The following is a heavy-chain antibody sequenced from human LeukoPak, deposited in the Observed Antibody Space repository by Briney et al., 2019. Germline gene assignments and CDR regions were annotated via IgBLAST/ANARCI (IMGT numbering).Heavy chain of an antibody. V-gene: IGHV4-39*01. D-gene: IGHD3-22*01. CDR1: GGSISSSSYY. J-gene: IGHJ4*02. CDR2: IYYSGST. CDR3: ARAPYYYDSSGYFFDY. Sequence: KPSETLSLTCTVSGGSISSSSYYWGWIRQPPGKGLEWIGSIYYSGSTYYNPSLKSRVTISVDTSKNQFSLKLSSVTAADTAVYYCARAPYYYDSSGYFFDYWGQGTLVTVSS.